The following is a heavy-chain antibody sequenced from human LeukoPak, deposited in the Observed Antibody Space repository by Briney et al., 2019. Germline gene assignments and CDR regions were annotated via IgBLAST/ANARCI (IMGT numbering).Heavy chain of an antibody. Sequence: SETLSLTCAVYGGSFSGYHWSWIRQPPGKGLEWIGEINHSGGTNYNPSLKSRVTISVDTSKNQFSLKLSSVTAADTAVYYCARVGFVVVPAAMIHGSFDYWGQGTLVTVSS. CDR2: INHSGGT. CDR1: GGSFSGYH. CDR3: ARVGFVVVPAAMIHGSFDY. V-gene: IGHV4-34*01. J-gene: IGHJ4*02. D-gene: IGHD2-2*01.